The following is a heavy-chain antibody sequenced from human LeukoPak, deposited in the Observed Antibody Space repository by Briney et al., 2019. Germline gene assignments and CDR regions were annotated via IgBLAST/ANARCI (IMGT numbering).Heavy chain of an antibody. CDR2: INHSGST. Sequence: SETLSLTCAVYGGSFSGYYWSWIRQPPGKGLEWIGEINHSGSTNYNPSLKSRVTTSVDTSKNQFSLKLSSVTAADTAVYYCARGGPWYFDYWGQGTLVTVSS. J-gene: IGHJ4*02. V-gene: IGHV4-34*01. CDR3: ARGGPWYFDY. CDR1: GGSFSGYY.